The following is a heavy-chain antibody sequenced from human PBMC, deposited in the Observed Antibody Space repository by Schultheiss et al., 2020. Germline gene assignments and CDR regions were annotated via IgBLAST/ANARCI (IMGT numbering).Heavy chain of an antibody. J-gene: IGHJ6*02. CDR2: IYYSGST. D-gene: IGHD2-2*01. V-gene: IGHV4-59*01. CDR1: GGSISSYY. CDR3: AKEGAVVVPVDYAMDV. Sequence: SETLSLTCTVSGGSISSYYWSWIRQPPGKGLEWIGYIYYSGSTNYNPSLKSRVTISVDTSKNQFSLKLSSVTAADTAVYYCAKEGAVVVPVDYAMDVWGQGTTVTVSS.